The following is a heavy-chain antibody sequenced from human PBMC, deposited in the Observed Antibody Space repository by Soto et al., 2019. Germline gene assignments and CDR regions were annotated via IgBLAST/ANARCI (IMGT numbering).Heavy chain of an antibody. CDR3: AKEANFDWLLSYYYYYGMYV. CDR2: ISYDGSNK. V-gene: IGHV3-30*18. CDR1: GFTFSSYG. Sequence: XGALRLSCSASGFTFSSYGLHWVRQAPGKGLEWVAVISYDGSNKYYADSVKGRFTISRDNSKNTLYLQMNSLRAEDTAVYYCAKEANFDWLLSYYYYYGMYVWGQGTTVTVSS. J-gene: IGHJ6*02. D-gene: IGHD3-9*01.